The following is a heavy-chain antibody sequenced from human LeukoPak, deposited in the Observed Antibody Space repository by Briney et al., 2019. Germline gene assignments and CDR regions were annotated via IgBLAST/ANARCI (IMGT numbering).Heavy chain of an antibody. V-gene: IGHV3-15*01. CDR3: TTGSSYLAVTHGGSFSDY. J-gene: IGHJ4*02. Sequence: GGSLRLSCAASGFTFSNAWMSWVRQAPGKGLEWVGRIKSKTGGGTTDYAAPVKGRFTISRDDSKNTLYLQINSLKTEDTAVYYCTTGSSYLAVTHGGSFSDYWGQGTLVTVSS. D-gene: IGHD2-21*02. CDR1: GFTFSNAW. CDR2: IKSKTGGGTT.